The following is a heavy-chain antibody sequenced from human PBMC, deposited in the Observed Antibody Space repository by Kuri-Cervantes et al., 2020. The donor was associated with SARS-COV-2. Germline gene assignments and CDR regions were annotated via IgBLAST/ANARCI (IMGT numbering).Heavy chain of an antibody. CDR1: GFTFSSYG. CDR3: ARITLYGDYFDY. J-gene: IGHJ4*02. V-gene: IGHV3-30*03. D-gene: IGHD4-17*01. CDR2: ISYDGSNK. Sequence: GESLKISCAASGFTFSSYGMHWVRQAPGKGLEWVAVISYDGSNKDYADSVKGRFTISRDNSKNTLYLQMNSLRAEDTAVYYCARITLYGDYFDYWGQGTLVTVSS.